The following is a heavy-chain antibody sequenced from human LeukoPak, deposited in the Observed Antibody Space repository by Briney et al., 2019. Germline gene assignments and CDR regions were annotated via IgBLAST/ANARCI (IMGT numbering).Heavy chain of an antibody. D-gene: IGHD3-22*01. J-gene: IGHJ4*02. V-gene: IGHV3-30-3*02. CDR1: GFTFSSYA. CDR2: ISYDGSNK. CDR3: AKNGPYDSSGYYPYYFDY. Sequence: GGSLRLSCAASGFTFSSYAMHWVRQAPGKGLEWVAVISYDGSNKYYADSVKGRFTISRDNSKNTLYLQMNSLRAEDTAVYYCAKNGPYDSSGYYPYYFDYWGQGTLVTVSS.